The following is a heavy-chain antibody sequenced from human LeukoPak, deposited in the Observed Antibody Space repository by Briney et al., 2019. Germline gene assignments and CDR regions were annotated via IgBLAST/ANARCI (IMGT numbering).Heavy chain of an antibody. J-gene: IGHJ5*02. CDR1: GFTVRSNY. D-gene: IGHD5-18*01. Sequence: PGGSLRLSCAASGFTVRSNYMSWVRQAPGKGLGWVSVMYSGDSTYYDDSVKGRFTISRDNSKNTLDLQMNSLRAEDTAVYYCARADGYSSWFVHWCQGTLVTVSS. CDR3: ARADGYSSWFVH. V-gene: IGHV3-53*01. CDR2: MYSGDST.